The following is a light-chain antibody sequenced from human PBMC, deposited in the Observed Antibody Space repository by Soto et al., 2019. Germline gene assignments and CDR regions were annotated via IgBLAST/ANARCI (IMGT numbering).Light chain of an antibody. V-gene: IGLV1-47*01. Sequence: QSVLIQPPSASGAPGQRVTISCSGSSSNIGSNFVYWYQHLPPTTPKLLIYRNNQRPSGVPDRFSGSQSATSASRAISGRLSDDDGDDYCATWYASLSGFVVFGGGTKLTVL. CDR3: ATWYASLSGFVV. J-gene: IGLJ2*01. CDR1: SSNIGSNF. CDR2: RNN.